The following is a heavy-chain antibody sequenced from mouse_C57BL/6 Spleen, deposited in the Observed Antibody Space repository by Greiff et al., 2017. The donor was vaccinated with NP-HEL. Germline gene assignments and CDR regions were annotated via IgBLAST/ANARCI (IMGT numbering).Heavy chain of an antibody. CDR2: IYPGDGDT. Sequence: QVQLKQSGPELVKPGASVKISCKASGYAFSSSWMNWVKQRPGKGLEWIGRIYPGDGDTNYNGKFKGKATLTADKSSSTADMQLSSLTSEDSAVYFCARGVYDGYYGAMDYWGQGTSVTVSS. D-gene: IGHD2-3*01. J-gene: IGHJ4*01. CDR1: GYAFSSSW. CDR3: ARGVYDGYYGAMDY. V-gene: IGHV1-82*01.